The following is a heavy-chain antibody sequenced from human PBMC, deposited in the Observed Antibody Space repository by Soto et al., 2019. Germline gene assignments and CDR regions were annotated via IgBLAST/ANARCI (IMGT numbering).Heavy chain of an antibody. V-gene: IGHV4-39*01. J-gene: IGHJ4*02. CDR3: ARHEGGAAADRPLDY. CDR1: GGSVRSSSYY. D-gene: IGHD6-13*01. Sequence: QLRLQESGPGLVKSSETLSLTCTVSGGSVRSSSYYWGWIRQPPGKGLGWIASIYYSGRTHNNPALKSRFTMSIDTYTNQCSLKMNSVTAADTAVYYCARHEGGAAADRPLDYGGQGTLVTVSS. CDR2: IYYSGRT.